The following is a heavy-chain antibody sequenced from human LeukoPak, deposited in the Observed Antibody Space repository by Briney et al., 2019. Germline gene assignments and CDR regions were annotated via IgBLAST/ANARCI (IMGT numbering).Heavy chain of an antibody. CDR2: IIPIFGTA. D-gene: IGHD4-17*01. Sequence: GALVKVSCEASGGTFSSYAISWVRQAPGQGLEWMGRIIPIFGTANYAQKFQGRVTITTDESTSTAYMELSSLRSEDTAVYYCARSGAYGDSTGAIDYWGQGTLVTISS. V-gene: IGHV1-69*05. J-gene: IGHJ4*02. CDR3: ARSGAYGDSTGAIDY. CDR1: GGTFSSYA.